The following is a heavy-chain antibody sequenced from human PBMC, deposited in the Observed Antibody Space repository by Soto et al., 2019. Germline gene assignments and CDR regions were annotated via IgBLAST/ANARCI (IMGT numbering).Heavy chain of an antibody. D-gene: IGHD2-2*01. CDR1: GFTFRSYW. Sequence: GSLRLSCAASGFTFRSYWMSWVRQAPGKGLEWVANIKEDGSEKYYVDSVKGRFTISRDNGKNSLYLQMNSLRAEDTAVYYCAREKNLVVIPAALYPSQHYGMGVWGQGTTVTVSS. V-gene: IGHV3-7*01. CDR2: IKEDGSEK. J-gene: IGHJ6*02. CDR3: AREKNLVVIPAALYPSQHYGMGV.